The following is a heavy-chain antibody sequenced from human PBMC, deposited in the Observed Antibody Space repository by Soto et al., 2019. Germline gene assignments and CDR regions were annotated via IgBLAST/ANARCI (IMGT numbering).Heavy chain of an antibody. Sequence: SVKVSCKASGGTFSTYGMNWVRLAPGQGLEWMGGIIPKFGTTNYAQKFQGRATITADESTNTAYMELNYLRSEDTAVYFCARELDPYYGGNSLSLDYWGQGTLVTVSS. V-gene: IGHV1-69*13. J-gene: IGHJ4*02. CDR3: ARELDPYYGGNSLSLDY. CDR1: GGTFSTYG. D-gene: IGHD4-17*01. CDR2: IIPKFGTT.